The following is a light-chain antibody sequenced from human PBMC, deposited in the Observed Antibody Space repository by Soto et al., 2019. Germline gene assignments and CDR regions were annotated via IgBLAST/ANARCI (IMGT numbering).Light chain of an antibody. J-gene: IGLJ1*01. V-gene: IGLV2-23*01. CDR1: SSDVGSYNL. Sequence: QSVLTQPASVSGSPGQSITISCTGTSSDVGSYNLVSWYQQHPGKAPKLMIYEGSKRPSGVSNRFSGSKSGNTASLTISGLQAEDEADYYCCSYAGSYSFYVFGSGTKVTVL. CDR2: EGS. CDR3: CSYAGSYSFYV.